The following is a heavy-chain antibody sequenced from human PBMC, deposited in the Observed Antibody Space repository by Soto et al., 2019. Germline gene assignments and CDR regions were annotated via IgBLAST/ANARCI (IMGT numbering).Heavy chain of an antibody. V-gene: IGHV3-9*01. Sequence: EVQLVESGGGLVQPGRSLRLSCAASGFTFDDYAMHWVRQAPGKGLEWVSGISWNSGSIGYADSVKGRFTISRDNAKNSLYLQMNSLRAEDTALYYCAKAYYYGSGSYESYFDYWGQGTLVTVSS. D-gene: IGHD3-10*01. CDR1: GFTFDDYA. J-gene: IGHJ4*02. CDR2: ISWNSGSI. CDR3: AKAYYYGSGSYESYFDY.